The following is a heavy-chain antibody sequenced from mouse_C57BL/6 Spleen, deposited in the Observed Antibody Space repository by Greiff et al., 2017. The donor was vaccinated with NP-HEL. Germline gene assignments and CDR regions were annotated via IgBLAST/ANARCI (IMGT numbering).Heavy chain of an antibody. Sequence: EVQLVESGGGLVKPGGSLKLSCAASGFTFSSYAMSWVRQTPEKRLEWVATISDGGSYTYYPDNVKGRFTISRDNAKNTLNLQMSHLKSEDTAMYYCATELFYAMDYWGQGTSLTVSS. D-gene: IGHD1-1*01. CDR1: GFTFSSYA. CDR2: ISDGGSYT. CDR3: ATELFYAMDY. J-gene: IGHJ4*01. V-gene: IGHV5-4*01.